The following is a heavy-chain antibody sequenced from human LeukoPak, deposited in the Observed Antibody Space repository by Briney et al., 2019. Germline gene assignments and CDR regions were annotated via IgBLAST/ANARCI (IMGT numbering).Heavy chain of an antibody. Sequence: GGSLRLSCAASGFTVSSNYMSWVRQAPGKGLEWVSVIYSGGSTYYADSVKGRFTISRDNSKNTLYLQMNSLRAEDTAVYYCARDVRSSWDGNWFDPWGQGTLVTVSS. J-gene: IGHJ5*02. V-gene: IGHV3-53*01. D-gene: IGHD6-6*01. CDR3: ARDVRSSWDGNWFDP. CDR2: IYSGGST. CDR1: GFTVSSNY.